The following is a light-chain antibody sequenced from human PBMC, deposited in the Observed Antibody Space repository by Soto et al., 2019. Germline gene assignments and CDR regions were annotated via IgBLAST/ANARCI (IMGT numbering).Light chain of an antibody. V-gene: IGLV2-14*01. CDR1: SSDVGGYNY. CDR3: SSYTSSSTYV. Sequence: QSALTQPASVSGSPGQSITISCTGTSSDVGGYNYVSWYQQHPGKAPKLMIYDVSNRPSGVSNRFSGSKSGNTASLTIPGLQAEDEADYYCSSYTSSSTYVFATGTKVTVL. CDR2: DVS. J-gene: IGLJ1*01.